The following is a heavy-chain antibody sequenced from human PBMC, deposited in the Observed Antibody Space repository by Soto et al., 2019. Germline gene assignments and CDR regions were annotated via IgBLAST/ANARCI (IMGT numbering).Heavy chain of an antibody. CDR3: ARGGGYSGYDPRGDYYYYGMDV. Sequence: QVQLVQSGAEVKKPGASVKVSCKASGYTFTSYGISWVRQAPGQGLEWMGWISADNGNTNYAQKLQGRVTMTTDTSTSTAYMELRSLRSDDTAVYYCARGGGYSGYDPRGDYYYYGMDVWGQGTTVTVSS. CDR1: GYTFTSYG. D-gene: IGHD5-12*01. V-gene: IGHV1-18*01. CDR2: ISADNGNT. J-gene: IGHJ6*02.